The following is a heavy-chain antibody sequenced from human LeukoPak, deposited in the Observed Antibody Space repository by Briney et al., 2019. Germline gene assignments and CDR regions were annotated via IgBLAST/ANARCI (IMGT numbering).Heavy chain of an antibody. CDR1: EGTFSSYA. D-gene: IGHD6-19*01. CDR2: IIPIFGTA. V-gene: IGHV1-69*05. J-gene: IGHJ4*02. CDR3: ARVAVAQGAPDY. Sequence: SVKVSCKASEGTFSSYAISWVRQAPGQGLEWMGRIIPIFGTANYAQKFQGRVTITTDESTSTAYMELSSLRSEDTAVYYCARVAVAQGAPDYWGQGTLVTVSS.